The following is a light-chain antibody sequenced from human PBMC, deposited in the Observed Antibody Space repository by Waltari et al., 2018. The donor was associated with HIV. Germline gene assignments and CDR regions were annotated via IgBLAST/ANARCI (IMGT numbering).Light chain of an antibody. J-gene: IGLJ3*02. CDR2: EVS. V-gene: IGLV2-23*02. Sequence: QSALTQPASVSGSPGQSITLSCTGTSSDVGSYNFVSWYQQHPGKAPKLMIYEVSKRPSGVSNRFSGSKSGNTASLTISGLQAEDEADYYCCSYAGSRVFGGGTKLTVL. CDR3: CSYAGSRV. CDR1: SSDVGSYNF.